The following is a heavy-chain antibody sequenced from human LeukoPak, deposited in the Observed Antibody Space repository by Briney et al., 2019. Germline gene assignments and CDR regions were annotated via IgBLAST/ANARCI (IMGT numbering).Heavy chain of an antibody. CDR2: ISAYNGST. CDR1: GYTFTSYG. D-gene: IGHD4-17*01. Sequence: GASVKVSCKASGYTFTSYGIIWVRQAPGQGLEWMGWISAYNGSTNYAQKLQGRVTMTTDTSTSTAYMELRSLRSDDTAVYYCARDTYGDYGFFYFDYWGQGTLVTVSS. J-gene: IGHJ4*02. CDR3: ARDTYGDYGFFYFDY. V-gene: IGHV1-18*01.